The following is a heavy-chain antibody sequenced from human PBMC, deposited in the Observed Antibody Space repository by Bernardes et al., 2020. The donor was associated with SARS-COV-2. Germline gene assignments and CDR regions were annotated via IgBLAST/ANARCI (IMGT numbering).Heavy chain of an antibody. V-gene: IGHV4-39*01. CDR3: GRQGRVVPAAITDYYYGMDV. CDR1: GGSISSSSYY. D-gene: IGHD2-2*02. CDR2: IYYSGST. J-gene: IGHJ6*02. Sequence: SETLSLTCTVSGGSISSSSYYWGWIRQPPGKGLEWIGSIYYSGSTYYNPSLKSRVTISVDTSKNQFSLKLSSVTAADTAVYYCGRQGRVVPAAITDYYYGMDVWGQGTTVTFSS.